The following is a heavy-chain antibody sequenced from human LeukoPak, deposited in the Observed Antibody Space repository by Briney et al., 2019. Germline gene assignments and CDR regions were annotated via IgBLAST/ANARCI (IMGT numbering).Heavy chain of an antibody. J-gene: IGHJ4*02. V-gene: IGHV3-30*02. CDR2: IRSDGNYK. CDR3: VEGGAARFDY. CDR1: GFTFSSYG. D-gene: IGHD5-18*01. Sequence: PGGSLRLSCAASGFTFSSYGMHWVRQAPGKGLEWVAFIRSDGNYKYYADSVKGRFTISRDNSKNTLYLQMNSLRAEDTAVYYCVEGGAARFDYWGQGTLVAASS.